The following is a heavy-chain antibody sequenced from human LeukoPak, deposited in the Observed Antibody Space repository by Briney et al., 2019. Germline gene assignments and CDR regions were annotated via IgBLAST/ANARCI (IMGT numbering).Heavy chain of an antibody. CDR2: IYYSGST. J-gene: IGHJ4*02. CDR3: ARGYYGSGVHFDY. V-gene: IGHV4-59*01. CDR1: GGSISGSY. D-gene: IGHD3-10*01. Sequence: PSGTLSPTCTVSGGSISGSYWSWIRQPPGKGLEWIGYIYYSGSTNYNPSLKSRVTISVDTSKNRFSLRLSSVTAADTAVYYCARGYYGSGVHFDYWGQGTLVTVSS.